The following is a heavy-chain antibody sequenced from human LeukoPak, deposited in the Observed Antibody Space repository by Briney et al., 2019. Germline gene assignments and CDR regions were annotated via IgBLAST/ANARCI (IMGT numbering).Heavy chain of an antibody. D-gene: IGHD3-22*01. CDR2: ITSGSSTI. CDR3: ARGVRYYNVSSGCYYYDY. V-gene: IGHV3-48*02. Sequence: GGSLRLSCAASGFTFSSYSMNWVRQAPGKGLEWVSYITSGSSTIYYADSVKGRFTISRDNAKSSLYLQMNSLRDEDTAVYYCARGVRYYNVSSGCYYYDYWGQGTLVTVSS. CDR1: GFTFSSYS. J-gene: IGHJ4*02.